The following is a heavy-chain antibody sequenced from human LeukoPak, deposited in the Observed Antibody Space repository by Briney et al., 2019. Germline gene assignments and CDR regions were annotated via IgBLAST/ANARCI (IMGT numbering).Heavy chain of an antibody. V-gene: IGHV1-69*13. J-gene: IGHJ4*02. Sequence: SVKVSCKASGGTFSSYAISWVRQAPGQGLEWMGGIIPIFGTANYAQKFQGRVTITADESTSTAYMELSSLRSEDTAVYYCASSALIVVVPAAIRFARPFDYWGQGTLVTVSS. CDR1: GGTFSSYA. D-gene: IGHD2-2*02. CDR2: IIPIFGTA. CDR3: ASSALIVVVPAAIRFARPFDY.